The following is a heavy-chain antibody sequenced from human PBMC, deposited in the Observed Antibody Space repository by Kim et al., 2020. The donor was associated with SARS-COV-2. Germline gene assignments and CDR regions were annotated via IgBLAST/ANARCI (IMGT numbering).Heavy chain of an antibody. J-gene: IGHJ6*02. CDR2: IDPSDSYT. V-gene: IGHV5-10-1*01. CDR3: ARLGYYDSSGYYFPDGMDV. D-gene: IGHD3-22*01. Sequence: GESLKISCKGSGYSFTSYWISWVRQMPGKGLEWMGRIDPSDSYTNYSPSFQGHVTISADKSNSTAYLQWSSLKASDTAMYYCARLGYYDSSGYYFPDGMDVWGQGTTVTVSS. CDR1: GYSFTSYW.